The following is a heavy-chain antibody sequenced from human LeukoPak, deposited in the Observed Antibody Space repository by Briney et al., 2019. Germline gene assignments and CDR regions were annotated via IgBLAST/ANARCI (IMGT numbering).Heavy chain of an antibody. CDR1: GGTFSSYA. CDR3: ARDQLVVVITTSDY. D-gene: IGHD3-22*01. CDR2: IIPIFGTA. Sequence: SVKVSCKASGGTFSSYAISWVRQAPGQGLEWMGEIIPIFGTANYAQKFQGRVTITADESTSTAYMELSSLRSEDTAVYYCARDQLVVVITTSDYWGQGTLVTVSS. V-gene: IGHV1-69*13. J-gene: IGHJ4*02.